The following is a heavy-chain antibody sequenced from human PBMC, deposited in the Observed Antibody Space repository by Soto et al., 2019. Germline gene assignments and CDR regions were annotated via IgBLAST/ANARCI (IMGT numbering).Heavy chain of an antibody. Sequence: GGSLRLSCAASGSTFSSYAMHWVRQAPGKGLEWVAVISYDGSNKYYADSVKGRFTISRDNSKNSLYLQMNSLRVEDTAVYYCARRYSSSWSGFDPWGQGTLVTVSS. V-gene: IGHV3-30-3*01. CDR3: ARRYSSSWSGFDP. D-gene: IGHD6-13*01. J-gene: IGHJ5*02. CDR2: ISYDGSNK. CDR1: GSTFSSYA.